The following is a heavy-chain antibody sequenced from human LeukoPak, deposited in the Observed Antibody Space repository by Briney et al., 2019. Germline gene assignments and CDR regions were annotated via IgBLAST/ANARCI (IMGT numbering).Heavy chain of an antibody. CDR2: ISSSSSYI. D-gene: IGHD5-18*01. CDR3: ARRGGYSYGTLFDY. J-gene: IGHJ4*02. V-gene: IGHV3-21*01. Sequence: PGGSLRLSCAASGFTFSSYGMHWVRQAPGKGPEWVSSISSSSSYIYYADSVKGRFTISRDNAKNSLYLQMNSLRAEDTAVYYCARRGGYSYGTLFDYWGQGTLVTVSS. CDR1: GFTFSSYG.